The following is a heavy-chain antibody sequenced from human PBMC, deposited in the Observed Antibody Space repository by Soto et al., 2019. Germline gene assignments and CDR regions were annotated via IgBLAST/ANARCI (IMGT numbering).Heavy chain of an antibody. CDR2: INSDGSST. CDR1: GFTFSSYW. D-gene: IGHD1-7*01. CDR3: AIVQVGSYDWNSGG. Sequence: EVQLVESGGGLVQPGGSLRLSCAASGFTFSSYWMHWVRQAPGKGLVWVSRINSDGSSTNYADSVRGRFTISRDNDKNTVYLQMNTVRAEDTAVYYWAIVQVGSYDWNSGGWGQGTLVTVSS. J-gene: IGHJ4*02. V-gene: IGHV3-74*01.